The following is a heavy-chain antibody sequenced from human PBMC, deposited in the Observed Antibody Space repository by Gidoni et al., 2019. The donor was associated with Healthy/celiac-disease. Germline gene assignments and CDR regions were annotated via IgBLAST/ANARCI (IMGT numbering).Heavy chain of an antibody. D-gene: IGHD2-21*01. Sequence: EVQLLESGGGLVQPGGSLRLSCAAPGFTFSSYAMGWVRQAPGKGLEWVSAISGSGGSTYYADSVKGRFTISRDNSKNTLYLQMNSLRAEDTAVYYCAKANRGLRWNYYYYMDVWGKGTTVTVSS. V-gene: IGHV3-23*01. CDR3: AKANRGLRWNYYYYMDV. J-gene: IGHJ6*03. CDR2: ISGSGGST. CDR1: GFTFSSYA.